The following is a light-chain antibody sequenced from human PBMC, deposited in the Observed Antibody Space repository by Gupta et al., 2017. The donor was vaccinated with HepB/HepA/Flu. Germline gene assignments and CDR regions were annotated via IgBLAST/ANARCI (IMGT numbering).Light chain of an antibody. V-gene: IGKV1-12*01. CDR2: AAS. CDR1: QAISNW. J-gene: IGKJ3*01. Sequence: DIQMSQSPSSVSASVGDRVTITCRASQAISNWLAWYQQKPGKAPKLLIYAASSLKRGVPSRFSGSGSGTDFTLTISSLQPEDFGTYYCQQANSFPFITFGPETKVYIK. CDR3: QQANSFPFIT.